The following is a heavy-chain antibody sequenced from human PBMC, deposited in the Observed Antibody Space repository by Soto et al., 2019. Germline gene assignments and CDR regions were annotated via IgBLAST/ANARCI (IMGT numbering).Heavy chain of an antibody. V-gene: IGHV4-59*08. CDR1: GGSISSYH. Sequence: SETLSLTCTVSGGSISSYHWSWIRQSPGKGLEWIGYTSNSAPTIYNPSLKSRVTISADTSKNQFSLRLSSVTAADTAVYFWARFFRDVYNAVEYWGQGALVTVSS. D-gene: IGHD3-3*01. CDR3: ARFFRDVYNAVEY. J-gene: IGHJ4*02. CDR2: TSNSAPT.